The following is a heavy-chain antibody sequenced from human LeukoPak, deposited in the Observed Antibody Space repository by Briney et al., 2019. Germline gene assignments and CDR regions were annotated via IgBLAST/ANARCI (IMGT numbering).Heavy chain of an antibody. CDR1: GGSISSSGFY. CDR2: IYYCGST. V-gene: IGHV4-61*05. Sequence: SETLSLTCTVSGGSISSSGFYWGWIRQPPGKGLEWIGYIYYCGSTNYNPSLKSRVTISVDTSKNQFSLKLSSVTAADTAVYYCASSAGASFDYWGQGTLVTVSS. J-gene: IGHJ4*02. D-gene: IGHD2-8*02. CDR3: ASSAGASFDY.